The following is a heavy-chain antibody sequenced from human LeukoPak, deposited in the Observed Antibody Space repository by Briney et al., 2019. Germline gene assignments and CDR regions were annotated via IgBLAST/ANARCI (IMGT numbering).Heavy chain of an antibody. Sequence: ASVKVSCRASGYTFTGYYMHWVRQAPGQGLEWMGWINPNSGGTNYAQKFQGRVTMTRDMSTSTVYMELSSLRSEDTTVYYCARDGRYNWNDLPDGYYYYYYYMDVWGKGTTVTVSS. J-gene: IGHJ6*03. CDR2: INPNSGGT. CDR3: ARDGRYNWNDLPDGYYYYYYYMDV. CDR1: GYTFTGYY. D-gene: IGHD1-1*01. V-gene: IGHV1-2*02.